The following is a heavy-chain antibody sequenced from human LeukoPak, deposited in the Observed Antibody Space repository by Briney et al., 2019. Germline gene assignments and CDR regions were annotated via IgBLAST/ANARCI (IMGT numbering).Heavy chain of an antibody. Sequence: PSETLSLTCTVSGGSISSSSYYWGWIRQPPGKGLEWIGSIYNSGSTNYNPSLKSRVTISGDTSKNQFSLKLSSVTAADTAVYYCARQQWLEQDVFDFWGQGIMVTVSS. D-gene: IGHD6-19*01. V-gene: IGHV4-39*01. CDR2: IYNSGST. J-gene: IGHJ3*01. CDR1: GGSISSSSYY. CDR3: ARQQWLEQDVFDF.